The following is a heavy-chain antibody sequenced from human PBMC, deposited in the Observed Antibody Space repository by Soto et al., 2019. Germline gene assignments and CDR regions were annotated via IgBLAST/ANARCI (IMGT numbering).Heavy chain of an antibody. CDR1: GFTFSSYS. V-gene: IGHV3-21*01. CDR2: ISSSSSYI. D-gene: IGHD3-22*01. CDR3: ARDLTGYYYDSSGRSGAFDI. J-gene: IGHJ3*02. Sequence: GGSLRLSCAASGFTFSSYSMNWARQAPGKGLEWVSSISSSSSYIYYADSVKGRFTISRDNAKNSLYLQMNSLRAEDTAVYYCARDLTGYYYDSSGRSGAFDIWGQGTMVTVSS.